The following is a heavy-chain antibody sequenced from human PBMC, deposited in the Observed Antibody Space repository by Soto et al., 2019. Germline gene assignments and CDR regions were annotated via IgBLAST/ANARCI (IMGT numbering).Heavy chain of an antibody. J-gene: IGHJ6*02. CDR1: GDSISSNTYY. Sequence: SETLSLTCIVSGDSISSNTYYWGWIRQPPGKGLEWIGSIYYTGSTYYNPSLKSRVTISVDTSKNQFSLKLSSVTAADTAIYYCARAMGDWGTYYYYYGLDVWGQGTTVTV. V-gene: IGHV4-39*07. D-gene: IGHD3-16*01. CDR2: IYYTGST. CDR3: ARAMGDWGTYYYYYGLDV.